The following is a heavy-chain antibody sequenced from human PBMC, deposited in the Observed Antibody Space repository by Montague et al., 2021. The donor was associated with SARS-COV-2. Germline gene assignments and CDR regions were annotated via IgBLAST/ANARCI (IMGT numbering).Heavy chain of an antibody. Sequence: SETLSLTCTVSGGSISSSSYYWGWIRQPPGKGLEWIRSIYYSGXTXYXXXXKXRVTISVDTSKNQFSLKLRSVTAADTAVYYCARDLWVWLSVEGSFDSWGQGTLVTVSS. CDR1: GGSISSSSYY. CDR3: ARDLWVWLSVEGSFDS. J-gene: IGHJ4*02. D-gene: IGHD5-12*01. V-gene: IGHV4-39*07. CDR2: IYYSGXT.